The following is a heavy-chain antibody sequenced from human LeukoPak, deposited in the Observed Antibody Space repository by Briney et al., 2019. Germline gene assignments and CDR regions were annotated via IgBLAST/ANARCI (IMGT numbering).Heavy chain of an antibody. D-gene: IGHD3/OR15-3a*01. Sequence: GGSLGLSCAASGFTFSNHWMHWVRQAPRKGLVWVSRINNDGSNTMYADSVKGRFTISRDNAKNTLYLQMNSLRAEDTAVYYCVRGSFGPDIWGQGTMVTVSS. CDR1: GFTFSNHW. J-gene: IGHJ3*02. V-gene: IGHV3-74*03. CDR2: INNDGSNT. CDR3: VRGSFGPDI.